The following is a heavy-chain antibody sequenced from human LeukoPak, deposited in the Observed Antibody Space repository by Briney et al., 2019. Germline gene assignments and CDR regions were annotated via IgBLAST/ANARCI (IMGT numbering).Heavy chain of an antibody. D-gene: IGHD6-19*01. V-gene: IGHV1-8*01. CDR1: GYTFTSYD. CDR2: MNPNSGNT. J-gene: IGHJ4*02. CDR3: ARGVSGSSGWYHLFQRRPGPFDY. Sequence: ASVKVSCKASGYTFTSYDINWVRQATGQGLEWMGWMNPNSGNTGYAQKFQGRVTMTRNTSISTAYMELSSLRSEDTAVYYCARGVSGSSGWYHLFQRRPGPFDYWGQGTLVTVSS.